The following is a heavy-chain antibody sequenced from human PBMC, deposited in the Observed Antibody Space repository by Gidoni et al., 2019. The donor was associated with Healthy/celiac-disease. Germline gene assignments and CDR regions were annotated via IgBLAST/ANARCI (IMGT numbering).Heavy chain of an antibody. CDR3: AKATRNAAVFDY. Sequence: EVQLVESGGGLVQPGRSLRLSCAASGVTFYDYAMHWVRQAPGKGLGWVSGISWNSGSIGYADSVKGRFTISRDNAKNSLYLQMNSLRAEDTALYYCAKATRNAAVFDYWGQGTLVTVSS. CDR1: GVTFYDYA. D-gene: IGHD2-15*01. J-gene: IGHJ4*02. V-gene: IGHV3-9*01. CDR2: ISWNSGSI.